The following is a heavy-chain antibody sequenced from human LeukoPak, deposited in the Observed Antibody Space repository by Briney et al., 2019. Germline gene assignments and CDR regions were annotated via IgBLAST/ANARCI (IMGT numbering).Heavy chain of an antibody. CDR3: ASGVYYDSSGYGDAFDI. D-gene: IGHD3-22*01. V-gene: IGHV1-46*01. CDR1: GFTFSSYG. J-gene: IGHJ3*02. Sequence: GGSLRLSCAASGFTFSSYGMHWVRQAPGQGLEWMGIINPSGGSTSYAQKLQGRVTMTTDTSTSTAYMELRSLRSDDTAVYYCASGVYYDSSGYGDAFDIWGQGTMVTVSS. CDR2: INPSGGST.